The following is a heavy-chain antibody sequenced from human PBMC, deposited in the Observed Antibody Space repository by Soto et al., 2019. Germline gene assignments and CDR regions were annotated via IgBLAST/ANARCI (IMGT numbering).Heavy chain of an antibody. CDR2: INPIVSMS. V-gene: IGHV1-69*02. CDR3: AASYGSGYRAFDY. CDR1: GDTFSFYT. J-gene: IGHJ4*02. Sequence: QVQLVQSGTEVKKPGSSVKVSCKASGDTFSFYTINWVRQAPGLGLEWVGRINPIVSMSNYAQKFQGRVSMTADTSTSPAYMELRSLSSDATAMYFCAASYGSGYRAFDYWGQGALVIVSS. D-gene: IGHD3-10*01.